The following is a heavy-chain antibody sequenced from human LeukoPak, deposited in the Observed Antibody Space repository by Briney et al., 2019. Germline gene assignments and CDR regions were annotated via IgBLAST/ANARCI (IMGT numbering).Heavy chain of an antibody. CDR1: GYTFTSYG. Sequence: ASVKVSCKASGYTFTSYGISWVRQAPGQGLEWMGGIIPIFGTANYAQKFQGRVTITADESTSTAYMELSSLRSEDTAVYYCAASPVTMIVVVITTYYFDYWGQGTLVTVSS. CDR2: IIPIFGTA. J-gene: IGHJ4*02. D-gene: IGHD3-22*01. CDR3: AASPVTMIVVVITTYYFDY. V-gene: IGHV1-69*13.